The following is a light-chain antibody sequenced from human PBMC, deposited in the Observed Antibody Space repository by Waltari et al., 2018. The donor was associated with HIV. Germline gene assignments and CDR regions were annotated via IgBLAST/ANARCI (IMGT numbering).Light chain of an antibody. CDR3: QQYNDWPRT. CDR2: AAS. V-gene: IGKV3-15*01. Sequence: EVVMTQSPATLSVSPGERAALACRASQSVSSNLAWYQQKPGQAPRLLIYAASTRATGVPVRISGSGSGTEFILTISSLQSEDFAVYYCQQYNDWPRTFGQGTKVEIK. CDR1: QSVSSN. J-gene: IGKJ1*01.